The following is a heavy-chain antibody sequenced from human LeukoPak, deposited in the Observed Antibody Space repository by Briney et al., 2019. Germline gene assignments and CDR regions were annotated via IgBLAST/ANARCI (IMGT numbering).Heavy chain of an antibody. CDR3: TKGSNTWPSLFDY. J-gene: IGHJ4*02. Sequence: GGSLRLSCAASGFNFEDYTMQWLRQTPGKGLEWVSLINWDGGSTYYADSVKGRFAISRDNNKNSLYLQMTSLRTEDTALYYYTKGSNTWPSLFDYWGQGTLVTVSS. CDR1: GFNFEDYT. D-gene: IGHD2-2*02. V-gene: IGHV3-43*01. CDR2: INWDGGST.